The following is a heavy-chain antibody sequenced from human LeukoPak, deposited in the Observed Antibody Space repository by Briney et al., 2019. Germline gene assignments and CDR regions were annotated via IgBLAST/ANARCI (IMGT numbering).Heavy chain of an antibody. Sequence: PGGSLRLSCAASGFTFRSNAMSWVRQAPGKGLEWVSAISGSGGSTYYADSVRGRFTISRDNSRDTLYLQMNSLRTEDTAVYYCAKGYYDYVWGSYYFDYWGQGTLVTVSS. CDR1: GFTFRSNA. CDR2: ISGSGGST. D-gene: IGHD3-16*01. J-gene: IGHJ4*02. CDR3: AKGYYDYVWGSYYFDY. V-gene: IGHV3-23*01.